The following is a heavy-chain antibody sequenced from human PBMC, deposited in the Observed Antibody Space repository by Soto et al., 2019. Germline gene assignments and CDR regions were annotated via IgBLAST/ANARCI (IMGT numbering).Heavy chain of an antibody. Sequence: ASVKVSCKASGGTFSSYAISWVRQAPGQGLEWMGGIIPIFGTANYAQKFQGRVTITADESTSTAYMELSSLRSEDTAVYYCARAPYYYGSGSYRAYFDYWGQGTLVTVSS. D-gene: IGHD3-10*01. CDR2: IIPIFGTA. CDR1: GGTFSSYA. V-gene: IGHV1-69*13. J-gene: IGHJ4*02. CDR3: ARAPYYYGSGSYRAYFDY.